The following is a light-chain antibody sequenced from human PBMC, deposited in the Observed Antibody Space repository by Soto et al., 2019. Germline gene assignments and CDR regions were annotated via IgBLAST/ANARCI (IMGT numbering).Light chain of an antibody. V-gene: IGLV1-40*01. CDR1: SSNIGAGYD. J-gene: IGLJ2*01. Sequence: QSVLTQPPSVSGAPGQRVTISCTGSSSNIGAGYDEHWYQQLPGTAPKLLIYGNNNRPSGVPDRFSGSKSGTSASLAITGLQAEDEADYYCQSYDSHVVFGGGTKLTVL. CDR3: QSYDSHVV. CDR2: GNN.